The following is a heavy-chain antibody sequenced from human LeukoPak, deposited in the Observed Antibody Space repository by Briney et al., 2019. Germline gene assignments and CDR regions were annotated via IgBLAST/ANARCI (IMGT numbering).Heavy chain of an antibody. Sequence: GGSLRLSCAASGFTFSSYWMHWVRQAPGKGLVWVSRINSDGSSTSCADSVKGRFTISRDNAKNTLYLQMNSLRAEDTAVYYCAREGYYYDSSGYSYYFDYWGQGTLVTVSS. CDR1: GFTFSSYW. J-gene: IGHJ4*02. V-gene: IGHV3-74*01. CDR3: AREGYYYDSSGYSYYFDY. CDR2: INSDGSST. D-gene: IGHD3-22*01.